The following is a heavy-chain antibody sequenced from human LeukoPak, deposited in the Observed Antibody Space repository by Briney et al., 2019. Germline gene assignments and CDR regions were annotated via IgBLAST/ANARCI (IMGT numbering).Heavy chain of an antibody. CDR3: ATGSMTTRYYYYFHMDV. V-gene: IGHV4-39*01. D-gene: IGHD4-11*01. J-gene: IGHJ6*03. Sequence: SETLSLTCTVSGGSINSTRYYWGWIRHPPGKGLEWIGSIYYSGDTHYNPSLRSRVTISVDTSKNQFSLRMHSMTAADTSFYYCATGSMTTRYYYYFHMDVWGPGTTVTVSS. CDR1: GGSINSTRYY. CDR2: IYYSGDT.